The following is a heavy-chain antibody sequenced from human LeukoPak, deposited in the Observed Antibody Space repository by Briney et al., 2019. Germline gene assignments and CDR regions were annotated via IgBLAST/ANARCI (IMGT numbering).Heavy chain of an antibody. J-gene: IGHJ3*02. V-gene: IGHV4-4*07. Sequence: SETLSLTCTVSGGSISSYYWSWIRQPAGKGLEWIGRIYTSGSTNYNPSLKSRVTMSVDTSKNQFSLKLNSVTAADTSVYYCSRSYFDGRGYYYVDSHDAFVIWGQGTMVTVSS. CDR3: SRSYFDGRGYYYVDSHDAFVI. CDR1: GGSISSYY. CDR2: IYTSGST. D-gene: IGHD3-22*01.